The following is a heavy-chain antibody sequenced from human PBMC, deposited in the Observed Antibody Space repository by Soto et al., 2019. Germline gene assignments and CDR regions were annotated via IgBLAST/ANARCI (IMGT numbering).Heavy chain of an antibody. Sequence: PSETLSLTCTVSGGSISSYYWSWIRQPPGKGLEWIGYIYYSGSTNYNPSLKSRVTISVDTSKNQFSLKLTSVTAADTAVYYCGSYGGNSVGNWFDPWGQGILVTVSS. CDR3: GSYGGNSVGNWFDP. CDR1: GGSISSYY. J-gene: IGHJ5*02. V-gene: IGHV4-59*12. D-gene: IGHD2-21*02. CDR2: IYYSGST.